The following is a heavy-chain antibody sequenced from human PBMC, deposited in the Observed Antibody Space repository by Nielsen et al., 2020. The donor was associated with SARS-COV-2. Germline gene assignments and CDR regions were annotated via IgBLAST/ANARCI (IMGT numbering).Heavy chain of an antibody. J-gene: IGHJ3*02. D-gene: IGHD2-15*01. CDR2: IYYSGST. V-gene: IGHV4-39*07. CDR3: AKLGMGYCSGGSCERAFDI. Sequence: RQAPGKGLEWIGSIYYSGSTNYNPSLKSRVTISVDTSKNQFSLKLSSVTAADTAVYYCAKLGMGYCSGGSCERAFDIWGQGTMVTVSS.